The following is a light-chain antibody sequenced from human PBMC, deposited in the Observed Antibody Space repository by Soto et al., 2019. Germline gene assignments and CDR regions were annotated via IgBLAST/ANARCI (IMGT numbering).Light chain of an antibody. CDR1: SSNIGSNI. CDR2: TSN. V-gene: IGLV1-44*01. CDR3: ATWDDSLNAYV. Sequence: QSVLTQPPSASGTPGQRITISCSGSSSNIGSNIVNWYQQLPGTAPKLLIYTSNQRPSGVPDRFSGSKSATSASLAISGLQSEDEADYYGATWDDSLNAYVFGTGTKVTVL. J-gene: IGLJ1*01.